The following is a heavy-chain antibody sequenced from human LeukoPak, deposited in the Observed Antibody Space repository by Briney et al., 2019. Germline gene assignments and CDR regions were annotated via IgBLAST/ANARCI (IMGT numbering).Heavy chain of an antibody. CDR1: GGSFSGYY. J-gene: IGHJ4*02. CDR2: INHSGST. CDR3: ARTARDYGSGSYYSYYFDY. D-gene: IGHD3-10*01. Sequence: PSETLSLTCAVYGGSFSGYYWSWIRQPPGKGLEWIGEINHSGSTNYNPSLKSRVTISVDTSKNQFSLKLSSVTAADTAVYYCARTARDYGSGSYYSYYFDYWGQGTLVTVSS. V-gene: IGHV4-34*01.